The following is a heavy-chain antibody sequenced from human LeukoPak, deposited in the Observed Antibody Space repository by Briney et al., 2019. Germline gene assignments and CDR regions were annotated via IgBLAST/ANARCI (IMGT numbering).Heavy chain of an antibody. Sequence: GGSLRLSCAASGFTFSSYSMNWVRQAPGKGLVWVSRINSDGSSTSYADSVKGRFTISRDNAKNSLYLQMNSLRAEDTAVYYCARDDCSSTSCYDVFDIWGQGTMVTVSS. J-gene: IGHJ3*02. CDR1: GFTFSSYS. D-gene: IGHD2-2*01. CDR3: ARDDCSSTSCYDVFDI. CDR2: INSDGSST. V-gene: IGHV3-74*01.